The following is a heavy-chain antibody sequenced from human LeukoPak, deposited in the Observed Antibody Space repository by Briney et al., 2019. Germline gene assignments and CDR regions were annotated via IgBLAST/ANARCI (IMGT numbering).Heavy chain of an antibody. Sequence: PSETLSLTCAVYGGSFSGYYWSWIRQPPGKGLEWIGEINHSGSTNYNPSLKSRVTISVDTSKNQFSLKLSSVTAADTAVYYCATVQYPGELDYWGQGTLVTVSS. CDR2: INHSGST. J-gene: IGHJ4*02. CDR1: GGSFSGYY. V-gene: IGHV4-34*01. D-gene: IGHD2-2*01. CDR3: ATVQYPGELDY.